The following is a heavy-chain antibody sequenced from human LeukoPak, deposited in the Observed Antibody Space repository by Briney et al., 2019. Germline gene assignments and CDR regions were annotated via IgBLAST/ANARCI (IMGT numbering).Heavy chain of an antibody. Sequence: ASVKVSCKASGGTFSSYAISWVRQAPGQGLEWMGGIIPIFGTANYAQKFQGRVTITADKSTSTAYMELSSLRSEDTAVYYCARDSSTKYSWNDLFQRDYYYGMDVWGKGTTVTVSS. V-gene: IGHV1-69*06. J-gene: IGHJ6*04. CDR1: GGTFSSYA. D-gene: IGHD1-1*01. CDR2: IIPIFGTA. CDR3: ARDSSTKYSWNDLFQRDYYYGMDV.